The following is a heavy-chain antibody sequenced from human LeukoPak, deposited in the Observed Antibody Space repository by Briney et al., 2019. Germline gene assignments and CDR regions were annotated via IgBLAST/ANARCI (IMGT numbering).Heavy chain of an antibody. V-gene: IGHV1-24*01. D-gene: IGHD4-23*01. CDR2: FDPEDGET. Sequence: ASVKVSCKVSGYTLTELSMHWVRQARGKGVEGMGGFDPEDGETIYAQKFQGRVTMKEDTSTNTAYMELSSLRSEDTAVYYCATDLTGELRWFFDYWGQGTLVTVSS. J-gene: IGHJ4*02. CDR3: ATDLTGELRWFFDY. CDR1: GYTLTELS.